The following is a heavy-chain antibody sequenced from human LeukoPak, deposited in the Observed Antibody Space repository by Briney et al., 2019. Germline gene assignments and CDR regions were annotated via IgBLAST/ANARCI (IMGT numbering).Heavy chain of an antibody. CDR3: ARDGPSYHDRSGYEYYFDY. Sequence: ASVKVSCKASGGTFSSYAISWVRQAPGQGLEWMGRIIPIFGIANYAQKFQGRVTITADKSTSTAYMELSSLRSEDTAVYYCARDGPSYHDRSGYEYYFDYWGQGTLVTVSS. J-gene: IGHJ4*02. CDR1: GGTFSSYA. CDR2: IIPIFGIA. D-gene: IGHD3-22*01. V-gene: IGHV1-69*04.